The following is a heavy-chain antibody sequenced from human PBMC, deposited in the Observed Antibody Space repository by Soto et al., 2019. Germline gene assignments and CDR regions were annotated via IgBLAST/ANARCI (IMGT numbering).Heavy chain of an antibody. D-gene: IGHD2-15*01. CDR3: ARFIGGAYGMDV. CDR1: GYTFTSNA. J-gene: IGHJ6*02. V-gene: IGHV1-3*01. Sequence: QVQLVQSGAELKKPGASVKVSCEASGYTFTSNAMHWVRQAPGQRLEWMGWLNAGNGNTKYSQKFQGRVTITRDTSASSAYMELSSLRSEDTAVYYCARFIGGAYGMDVWGQGTTVTVSS. CDR2: LNAGNGNT.